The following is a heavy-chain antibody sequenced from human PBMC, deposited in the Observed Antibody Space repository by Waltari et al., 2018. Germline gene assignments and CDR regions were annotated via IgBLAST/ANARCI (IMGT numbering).Heavy chain of an antibody. CDR3: ASHFEDYYYYMDV. CDR2: IGANGAYI. Sequence: EVQLVESGGGLVTPGESLRLSCVASGFSFHAYTMNWVRQAPGKWLEWVSAIGANGAYIYYADSVRGPFTTSRDNARNSLYLQMTSLSVDDSAIYFCASHFEDYYYYMDVWGKGTTVTVSS. V-gene: IGHV3-21*04. CDR1: GFSFHAYT. J-gene: IGHJ6*03.